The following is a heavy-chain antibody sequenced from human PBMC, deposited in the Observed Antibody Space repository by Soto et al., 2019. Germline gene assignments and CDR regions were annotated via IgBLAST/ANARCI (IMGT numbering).Heavy chain of an antibody. J-gene: IGHJ3*02. CDR1: GGTFSSYT. CDR2: IIPILGIA. Sequence: ASVKVSCKASGGTFSSYTISWVRQAPGQGLEWMGRIIPILGIANYAQKFQGRVTITADKSTSTAYMELSSLRSEDTAVYYCARDPNYYGSGTPSSRAFDSWGQGTMVTVSS. D-gene: IGHD3-10*01. CDR3: ARDPNYYGSGTPSSRAFDS. V-gene: IGHV1-69*04.